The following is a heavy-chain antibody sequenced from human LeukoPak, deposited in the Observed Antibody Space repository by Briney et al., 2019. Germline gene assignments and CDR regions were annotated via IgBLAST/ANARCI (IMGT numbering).Heavy chain of an antibody. D-gene: IGHD2-8*02. CDR1: GFTFSSYA. J-gene: IGHJ5*02. Sequence: PGGSLRLSCAASGFTFSSYAMSCVRQAPGKGLEWVSAISGSGGSPYYADSVKGRFTISRDNSKNTLYLQMNSLRAEDTAVYYCAKDLLASFDPWGQGTLVTVSS. V-gene: IGHV3-23*01. CDR3: AKDLLASFDP. CDR2: ISGSGGSP.